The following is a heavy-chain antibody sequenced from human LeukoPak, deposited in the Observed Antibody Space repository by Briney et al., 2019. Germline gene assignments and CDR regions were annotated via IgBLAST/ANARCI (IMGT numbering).Heavy chain of an antibody. Sequence: ASVKVSCKASGYTFTSYYMHWVRQAPGQGLEWMGIINPSGGSTSYAQKFQGRVTMTRDMSTSTVYMELSSLRSADTAVYYCARTPARGRRDYVWGSYRPYYFDYWGQGTLVTVSS. CDR3: ARTPARGRRDYVWGSYRPYYFDY. J-gene: IGHJ4*02. CDR1: GYTFTSYY. D-gene: IGHD3-16*02. V-gene: IGHV1-46*01. CDR2: INPSGGST.